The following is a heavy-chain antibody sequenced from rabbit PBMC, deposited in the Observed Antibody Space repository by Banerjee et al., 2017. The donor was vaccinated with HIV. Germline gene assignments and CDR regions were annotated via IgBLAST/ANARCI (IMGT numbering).Heavy chain of an antibody. V-gene: IGHV1S45*01. J-gene: IGHJ3*01. CDR3: ARDLAGVIGWNFGL. D-gene: IGHD4-1*01. Sequence: QEQLVESGGGLVKPGASLTLSCKASGFDFSSYGVSWVRQTPGKGLEWIACINSNTGNTVYASWAKGPFTISKTSSTTVTLQMTSLTAADTATYFCARDLAGVIGWNFGLWGQGTLVTVS. CDR2: INSNTGNT. CDR1: GFDFSSYG.